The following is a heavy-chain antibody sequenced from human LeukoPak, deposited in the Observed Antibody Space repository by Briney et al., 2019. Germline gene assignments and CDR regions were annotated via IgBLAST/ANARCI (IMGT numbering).Heavy chain of an antibody. V-gene: IGHV3-30*04. Sequence: GGSLRLSCAASGFTFSTYPMHRVRQAPGKGLEWVAGISSDGSDKHYPDSVKGRLTISRDNSKDTVFLQMNSLRFEDTAVFYCAREDHSSGYAGAIGFDPWGQGTLVTVSS. D-gene: IGHD3-22*01. CDR1: GFTFSTYP. CDR2: ISSDGSDK. CDR3: AREDHSSGYAGAIGFDP. J-gene: IGHJ5*02.